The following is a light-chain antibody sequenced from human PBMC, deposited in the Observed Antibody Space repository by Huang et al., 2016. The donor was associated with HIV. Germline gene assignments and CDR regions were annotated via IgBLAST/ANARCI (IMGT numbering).Light chain of an antibody. CDR1: QSVNNK. J-gene: IGKJ1*01. V-gene: IGKV3-15*01. CDR2: DAS. Sequence: EVVMTQAPVTLSVSPGERATLSCRASQSVNNKLAWFQQKPGPSPRLLIHDASMRATGIPDRFSGSGSGTEFTLTISSLQSEDFAVYYCQQYNNWPPWTFGQGTKVEIK. CDR3: QQYNNWPPWT.